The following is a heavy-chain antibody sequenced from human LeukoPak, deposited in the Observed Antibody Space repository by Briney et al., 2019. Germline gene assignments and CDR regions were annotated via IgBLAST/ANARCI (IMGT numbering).Heavy chain of an antibody. J-gene: IGHJ4*02. D-gene: IGHD3-22*01. CDR2: IYYSGST. CDR3: ARSRRYYYDSSGYYRFDY. Sequence: SETLSLTCTVSGGSISSYYWSWIRQPPGKGLEWIGYIYYSGSTNYNPSLKSRVTISVDTSKNQFSLKLSSVTAADTAVYYCARSRRYYYDSSGYYRFDYWGQGTLVTVSS. CDR1: GGSISSYY. V-gene: IGHV4-59*12.